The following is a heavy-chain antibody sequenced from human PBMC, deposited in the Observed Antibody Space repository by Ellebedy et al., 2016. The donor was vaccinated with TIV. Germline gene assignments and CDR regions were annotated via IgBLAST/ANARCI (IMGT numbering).Heavy chain of an antibody. CDR1: RGSFSTNV. Sequence: ASVKVSXXASRGSFSTNVISWVRQAPGQGLEWLGGIIPILGTANYAQKFQGRVAITADKSTSTAYMELNSLRSEDTAVYYCASRGTNYYDSENYFQYFYGLDVWGQGTTVIVTS. J-gene: IGHJ6*02. CDR3: ASRGTNYYDSENYFQYFYGLDV. V-gene: IGHV1-69*10. D-gene: IGHD3-10*01. CDR2: IIPILGTA.